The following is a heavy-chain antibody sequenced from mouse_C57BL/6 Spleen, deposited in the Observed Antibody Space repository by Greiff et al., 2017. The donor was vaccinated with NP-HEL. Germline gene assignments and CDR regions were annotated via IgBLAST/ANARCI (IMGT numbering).Heavy chain of an antibody. V-gene: IGHV5-12*01. D-gene: IGHD3-2*02. J-gene: IGHJ4*01. CDR2: ISNGGGST. CDR3: AREGGQLRLRPEGAMDY. Sequence: EVKLMESGGGLVQPGGSLKLSCAASGFTFSDYYMYWVRQTPEKRLEWVAYISNGGGSTYYPDTVKGRFTISRDNAKNTLYLQMSRLKSEDTAMYYCAREGGQLRLRPEGAMDYWGQGTSVTVSS. CDR1: GFTFSDYY.